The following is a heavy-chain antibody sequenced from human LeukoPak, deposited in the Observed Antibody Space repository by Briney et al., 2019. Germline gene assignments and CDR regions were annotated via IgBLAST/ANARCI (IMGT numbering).Heavy chain of an antibody. CDR1: GFTFSSYA. Sequence: PGGSLRLSCAASGFTFSSYAMSWVRQAPGKGLEWVSATSGSGGSTYYADSVKGRFTISRDNSKNTLYLQMNSLRAEHTAVYYCARGSLTGFPFDYWGQGTLVTVSS. V-gene: IGHV3-23*01. J-gene: IGHJ4*02. CDR2: TSGSGGST. CDR3: ARGSLTGFPFDY. D-gene: IGHD7-27*01.